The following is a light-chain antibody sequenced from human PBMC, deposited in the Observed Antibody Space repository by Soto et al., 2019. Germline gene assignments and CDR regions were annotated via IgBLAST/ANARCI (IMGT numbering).Light chain of an antibody. CDR1: SGINVCTYR. CDR2: NKSDSDK. V-gene: IGLV5-45*01. Sequence: QSVLTQPASLSASPGASASLTCTLRSGINVCTYRMYWYQQKPGSPPHYLLRNKSDSDKQQGTGVPTRFSGSKDASANAAISIIPGLQSEDEADYYCMTWHRNPWEFGGGTKVTVL. CDR3: MTWHRNPWE. J-gene: IGLJ2*01.